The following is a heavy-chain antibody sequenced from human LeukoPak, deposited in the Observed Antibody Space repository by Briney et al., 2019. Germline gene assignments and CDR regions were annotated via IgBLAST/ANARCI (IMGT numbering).Heavy chain of an antibody. V-gene: IGHV4-4*07. CDR3: ARLGDILNGYYFDS. CDR2: IFISGST. Sequence: PSETLSLTCIVSGDSITSYHWSWIRQPAGEGLEYIGRIFISGSTNYNPSLKSRVTISLDTSKNQFSLKLTSVTAADTAVYHCARLGDILNGYYFDSWGQGTLVSVSS. CDR1: GDSITSYH. D-gene: IGHD3-9*01. J-gene: IGHJ4*02.